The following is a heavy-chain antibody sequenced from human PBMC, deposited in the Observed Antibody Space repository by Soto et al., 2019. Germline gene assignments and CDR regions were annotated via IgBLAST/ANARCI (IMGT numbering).Heavy chain of an antibody. CDR2: ISSSGSYV. J-gene: IGHJ4*02. D-gene: IGHD1-1*01. Sequence: EVQLVESGGGRVEPGGSLRLSCVASGFTLSTHAMVWVRQAPGKGLEWVSSISSSGSYVYYEDSVEGRFTISRDDARNPVYLQMNSLRVEDTAVYFCARDGNYHEFWGQGTLVTVSS. V-gene: IGHV3-21*01. CDR3: ARDGNYHEF. CDR1: GFTLSTHA.